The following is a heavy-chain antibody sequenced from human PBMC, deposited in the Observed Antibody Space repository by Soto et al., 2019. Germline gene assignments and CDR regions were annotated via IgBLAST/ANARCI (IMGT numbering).Heavy chain of an antibody. CDR2: IIPRFGTA. D-gene: IGHD3-10*01. J-gene: IGHJ4*02. CDR1: GGTFSVYG. CDR3: GRDLNVDGYY. V-gene: IGHV1-69*01. Sequence: QVQLVQSGAEVKKPGSSVKVSCKASGGTFSVYGISWVRQAPGQGLEWMGEIIPRFGTATYAPKFQGRVTITADESTTTAYMEVSSLRSEDTAVYYCGRDLNVDGYYWGQGTLVTVSS.